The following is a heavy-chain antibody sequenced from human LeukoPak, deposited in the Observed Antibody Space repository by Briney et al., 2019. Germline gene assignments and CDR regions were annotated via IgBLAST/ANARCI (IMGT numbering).Heavy chain of an antibody. J-gene: IGHJ4*02. CDR3: AGWEQLPRY. CDR1: GYTFTSYY. CDR2: INPSGGST. V-gene: IGHV1-46*01. D-gene: IGHD6-13*01. Sequence: ASVKVSCKASGYTFTSYYMHWVRQAPGQGLEWMGIINPSGGSTSYAQKFQGRVTITTDESTSTAYMELSSLRSEDTAVYYCAGWEQLPRYWGQGTLVTVSS.